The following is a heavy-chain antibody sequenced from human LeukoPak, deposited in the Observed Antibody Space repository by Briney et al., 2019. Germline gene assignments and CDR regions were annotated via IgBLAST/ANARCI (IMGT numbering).Heavy chain of an antibody. CDR2: ISYDGSNK. Sequence: PGRSLRLSCAASGFTFSSYGMHWVRQAPGKGLEWVAVISYDGSNKYYADSVKGRFTISRDNSKNTLYLQMNSLRAEDTAVYYCAKDLEVARLVDAFDIWGQGTMVTVSS. V-gene: IGHV3-30*18. CDR1: GFTFSSYG. CDR3: AKDLEVARLVDAFDI. J-gene: IGHJ3*02. D-gene: IGHD5-24*01.